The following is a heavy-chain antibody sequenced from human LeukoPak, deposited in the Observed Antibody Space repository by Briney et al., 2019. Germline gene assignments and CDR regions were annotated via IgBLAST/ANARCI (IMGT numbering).Heavy chain of an antibody. J-gene: IGHJ4*02. CDR3: ARDFRDSSGYHITDY. CDR2: IYYSGST. Sequence: PSETLSLTCTVSGGSISSYYWSWIRQPPGKGLEWIGYIYYSGSTNYNPSLKSRVTISVDTSKNQFSLRLSSVTAADTAVYYCARDFRDSSGYHITDYWGQGTLVTVSS. D-gene: IGHD3-22*01. CDR1: GGSISSYY. V-gene: IGHV4-59*01.